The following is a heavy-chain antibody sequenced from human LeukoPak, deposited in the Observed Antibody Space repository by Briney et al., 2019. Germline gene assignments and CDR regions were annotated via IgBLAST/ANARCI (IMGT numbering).Heavy chain of an antibody. Sequence: ASVKVSCKASGYTFTSYDINWVRQATGQGLEWMGWMNPNSGNTGYAQKFQGRVTITADKSTSTAYMELSSLRSEDTAVYYCARSEDYGEPLRYFDLWGRGTLVTVSS. CDR1: GYTFTSYD. J-gene: IGHJ2*01. V-gene: IGHV1-8*03. CDR2: MNPNSGNT. CDR3: ARSEDYGEPLRYFDL. D-gene: IGHD4-17*01.